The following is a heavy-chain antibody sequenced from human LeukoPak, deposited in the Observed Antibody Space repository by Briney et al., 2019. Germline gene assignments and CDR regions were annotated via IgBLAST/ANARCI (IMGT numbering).Heavy chain of an antibody. CDR3: TTDLVVGALPGDY. Sequence: GGSLRLSCAASGFTFSNAWMSWVRQAPGKGLEWVGRIKSKTDGGTTDYAAPVKGRFTISRDDSKNTLYLQMNSLKTEDTAVYYCTTDLVVGALPGDYWGQGTLVTVSS. CDR2: IKSKTDGGTT. J-gene: IGHJ4*02. CDR1: GFTFSNAW. V-gene: IGHV3-15*01. D-gene: IGHD1-26*01.